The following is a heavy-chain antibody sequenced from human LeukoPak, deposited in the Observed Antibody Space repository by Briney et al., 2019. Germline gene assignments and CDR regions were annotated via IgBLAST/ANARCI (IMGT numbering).Heavy chain of an antibody. CDR3: AKDPSNRIYYSYYYMDV. D-gene: IGHD4-11*01. Sequence: PGGSLRLSCAASGFTFSSHATSWVRQAPGKGLEWVSAISGSSGTTYYADSVKGRFTISRDNSKNTVYLQMNSLRAEDTAVYYCAKDPSNRIYYSYYYMDVWGKGTTVTVSS. J-gene: IGHJ6*03. CDR2: ISGSSGTT. V-gene: IGHV3-23*01. CDR1: GFTFSSHA.